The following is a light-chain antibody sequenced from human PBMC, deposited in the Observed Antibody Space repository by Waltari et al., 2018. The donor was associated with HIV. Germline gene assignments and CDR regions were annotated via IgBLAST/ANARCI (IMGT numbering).Light chain of an antibody. CDR1: SSAIGGFNS. V-gene: IGLV2-14*03. CDR2: DVS. Sequence: QSALTQPASVSGSPGQSHTIPCTGTSSAIGGFNSVPWYQQHPGTAPKLMIYDVSNRPSGVSNRFSGAKSGNTASLTISGLQAEDEADYYCSSYRSGCIWVFGGGTKLTVL. CDR3: SSYRSGCIWV. J-gene: IGLJ3*02.